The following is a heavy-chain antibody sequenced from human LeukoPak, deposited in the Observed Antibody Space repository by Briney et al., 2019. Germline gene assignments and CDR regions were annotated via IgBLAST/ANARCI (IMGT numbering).Heavy chain of an antibody. CDR3: ARDSAFWSGYYSY. V-gene: IGHV3-21*01. CDR1: GFTFSSYS. J-gene: IGHJ4*02. Sequence: GGSLRLSCAASGFTFSSYSMNWVRQAPGKGLEWVSSISSSSSYIYYADSVKGRFTISRDNAKNSLYLQMNSLRAEDTAVYYCARDSAFWSGYYSYWGQGTLVTVSS. CDR2: ISSSSSYI. D-gene: IGHD3-3*01.